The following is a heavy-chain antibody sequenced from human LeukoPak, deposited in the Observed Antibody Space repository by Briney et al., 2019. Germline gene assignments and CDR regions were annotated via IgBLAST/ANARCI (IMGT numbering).Heavy chain of an antibody. J-gene: IGHJ6*03. Sequence: GGSLRLSCAASGFTFSSYSMNWVRQAPGKGLEWVSYISSSSSTKYYADSVKGRFTISRDNAKNSLYLQMNSLRAEDTAVYYCARVPSFYYYYYMDVWGKGTTVTVSS. CDR1: GFTFSSYS. CDR3: ARVPSFYYYYYMDV. D-gene: IGHD2-2*01. CDR2: ISSSSSTK. V-gene: IGHV3-48*04.